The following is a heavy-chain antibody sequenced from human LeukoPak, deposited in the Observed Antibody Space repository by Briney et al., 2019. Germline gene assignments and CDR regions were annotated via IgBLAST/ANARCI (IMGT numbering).Heavy chain of an antibody. CDR2: IKEDGSEK. CDR1: GFTFSRFG. Sequence: GGSLRLSCTASGFTFSRFGLTWVRQAPGKGLEWVANIKEDGSEKYYVDSVKGRFTISRDNAKSSLYLQMNSLSAEDTALYYCARDYGYGVLWGQGTLVTVSS. V-gene: IGHV3-7*04. J-gene: IGHJ4*02. D-gene: IGHD5-18*01. CDR3: ARDYGYGVL.